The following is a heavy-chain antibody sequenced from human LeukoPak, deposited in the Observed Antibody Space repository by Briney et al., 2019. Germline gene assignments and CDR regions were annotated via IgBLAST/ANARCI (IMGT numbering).Heavy chain of an antibody. D-gene: IGHD2-2*01. CDR3: AAWRRRIEYPFDY. CDR1: GGSFSGHY. J-gene: IGHJ4*02. Sequence: PSETLSLTCAVSGGSFSGHYWNWIRQPPGKGLEWIGEINHGGSTNYNPSLKSRVTISVDTSKNQFSLKLSSVTAADTAVYYCAAWRRRIEYPFDYWGQGTLVTVSS. CDR2: INHGGST. V-gene: IGHV4-34*01.